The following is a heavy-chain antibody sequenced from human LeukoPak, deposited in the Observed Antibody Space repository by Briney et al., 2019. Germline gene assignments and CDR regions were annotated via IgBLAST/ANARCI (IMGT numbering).Heavy chain of an antibody. CDR2: IHDSGTT. J-gene: IGHJ4*02. CDR1: GASITSSHW. V-gene: IGHV4-4*02. D-gene: IGHD4-17*01. Sequence: SGTLSLTCAVSGASITSSHWWSWARQPPGKGLEWIGEIHDSGTTNYKPSLKSRVTMSLDKSNNQISLKLTSVTAADTAVYYCATYFYGDYANHYFDLWRQGTLVTVSS. CDR3: ATYFYGDYANHYFDL.